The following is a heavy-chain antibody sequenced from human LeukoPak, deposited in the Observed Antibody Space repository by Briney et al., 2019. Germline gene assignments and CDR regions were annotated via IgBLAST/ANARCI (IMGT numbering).Heavy chain of an antibody. CDR1: GYTFTRYY. J-gene: IGHJ4*02. Sequence: ASVKVSCKASGYTFTRYYVHWVRQAPGQGLEWMGIINPGGTTTTYAQQFQGRVTLTRDLSTSTVYMALSSLTSEDTALYYCARSDYRYSFDYWGQGTLVAVSP. CDR3: ARSDYRYSFDY. CDR2: INPGGTTT. V-gene: IGHV1-46*01. D-gene: IGHD4-17*01.